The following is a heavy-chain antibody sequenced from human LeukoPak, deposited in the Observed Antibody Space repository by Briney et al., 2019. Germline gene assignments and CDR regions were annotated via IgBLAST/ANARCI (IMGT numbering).Heavy chain of an antibody. Sequence: GGSLRLSCAASGFTFSSYAMHWVRQAPGKGLEWVAVISYDGSNKYYADSVKGRFTISRDNSKNTLYLQMNSLRAEDTAVYYCARDYARGIAAAGYYFDYWGQGTLVTVSS. CDR3: ARDYARGIAAAGYYFDY. V-gene: IGHV3-30-3*01. D-gene: IGHD6-13*01. CDR1: GFTFSSYA. J-gene: IGHJ4*02. CDR2: ISYDGSNK.